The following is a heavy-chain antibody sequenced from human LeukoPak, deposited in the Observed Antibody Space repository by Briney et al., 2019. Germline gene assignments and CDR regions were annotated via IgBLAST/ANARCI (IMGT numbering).Heavy chain of an antibody. D-gene: IGHD1-26*01. J-gene: IGHJ4*02. V-gene: IGHV3-7*01. CDR2: IKQDESEK. Sequence: PGGSLRLSCAVSGFTFSNYWMSWVRQAPGKGLEWVAHIKQDESEKYYVDSVKGRLTISRDNAKNSLYLQMNSLRAEDTAIYYCARDKIVGASKFDYWGQGTLVTVSS. CDR1: GFTFSNYW. CDR3: ARDKIVGASKFDY.